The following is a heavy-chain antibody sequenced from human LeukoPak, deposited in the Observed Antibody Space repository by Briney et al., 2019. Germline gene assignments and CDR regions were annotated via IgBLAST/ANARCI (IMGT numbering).Heavy chain of an antibody. D-gene: IGHD4-17*01. CDR1: GFTFSSYW. CDR3: ARGAHGDYGDY. V-gene: IGHV3-74*01. CDR2: INSDGSST. J-gene: IGHJ4*02. Sequence: GGSLRLSCAASGFTFSSYWMHWVRQAPGKGLVWVSRINSDGSSTSYADSVKGRFTISRDNAKNTLYLQMNSLRAEDTAVYYCARGAHGDYGDYWGQGTLVTVSS.